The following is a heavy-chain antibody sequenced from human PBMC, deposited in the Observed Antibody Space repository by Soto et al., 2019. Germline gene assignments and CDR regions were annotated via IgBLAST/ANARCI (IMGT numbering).Heavy chain of an antibody. CDR1: GGTFSSYA. D-gene: IGHD5-12*01. CDR2: IIPIFGTA. CDR3: ARDGRDGYNYDYYGMDV. J-gene: IGHJ6*02. Sequence: ASVKVSCKASGGTFSSYAISWVRQAPGQGLEWMGGIIPIFGTANYAQEFQGRVTITADESTSTAYMELSSLRSEDTAVYYCARDGRDGYNYDYYGMDVWGQGTTVTVSS. V-gene: IGHV1-69*13.